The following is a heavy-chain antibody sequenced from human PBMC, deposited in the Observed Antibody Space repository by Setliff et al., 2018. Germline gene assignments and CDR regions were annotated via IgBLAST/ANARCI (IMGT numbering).Heavy chain of an antibody. D-gene: IGHD2-15*01. Sequence: SETLSLTCTVSGDSIITTYFWSWIRQPPGKGLEFIGYVYHTGTANYDPSLESRVTLSVDTSKNQFSLKLSSVTAADTAVYYCARGGTYRYFDYWGQGTPVTVSS. CDR2: VYHTGTA. V-gene: IGHV4-59*01. CDR3: ARGGTYRYFDY. CDR1: GDSIITTYF. J-gene: IGHJ4*02.